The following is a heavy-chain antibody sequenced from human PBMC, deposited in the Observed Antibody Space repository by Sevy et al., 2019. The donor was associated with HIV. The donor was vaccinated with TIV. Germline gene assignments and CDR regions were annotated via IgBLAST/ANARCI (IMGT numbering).Heavy chain of an antibody. CDR1: GFTFSSYS. V-gene: IGHV3-21*01. D-gene: IGHD3-3*01. CDR2: ISSSSSYI. CDR3: ARGNDFWSGYPDPYYFDY. J-gene: IGHJ4*02. Sequence: GGSLRLSCAASGFTFSSYSMNWVRQAPGKGLEWVSSISSSSSYIYYADSVKGRFTISRDNAKNSLYLQMNSLRAEDTAVYDCARGNDFWSGYPDPYYFDYWGQGTLVTVSS.